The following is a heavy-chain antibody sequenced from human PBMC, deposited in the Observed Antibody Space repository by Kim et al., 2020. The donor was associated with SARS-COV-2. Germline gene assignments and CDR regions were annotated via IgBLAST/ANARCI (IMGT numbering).Heavy chain of an antibody. CDR3: ARQVGIAARPNYYYYGMDV. CDR1: GYSFTSYW. D-gene: IGHD6-6*01. V-gene: IGHV5-51*01. Sequence: GESLKISCKGSGYSFTSYWIGWVRQMPGKGLEWMGIIYPGDSDTRYSPSFQGQVTISADKSISTAYLQWSSLKASDTAMYYCARQVGIAARPNYYYYGMDVWGQGTTVTVSS. J-gene: IGHJ6*02. CDR2: IYPGDSDT.